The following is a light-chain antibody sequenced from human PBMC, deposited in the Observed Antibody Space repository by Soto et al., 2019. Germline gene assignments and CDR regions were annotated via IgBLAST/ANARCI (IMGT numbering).Light chain of an antibody. J-gene: IGLJ1*01. CDR1: GSDIGGYKF. CDR2: EVT. V-gene: IGLV2-14*01. Sequence: QSVLTQPASVSGSPGQSSTISCTGTGSDIGGYKFVSWYQQHPGKAPKLMIYEVTNRPSGVSDRFSGSKSGNTASLTISGLQAEDEADYYCSSYTSSSPCVFGTGTKVTVL. CDR3: SSYTSSSPCV.